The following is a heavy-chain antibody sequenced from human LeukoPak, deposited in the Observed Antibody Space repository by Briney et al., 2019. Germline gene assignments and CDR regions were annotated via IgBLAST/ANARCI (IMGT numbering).Heavy chain of an antibody. V-gene: IGHV4-34*01. J-gene: IGHJ5*02. CDR3: ARKPSDVLLWFGESKGFDP. CDR2: INHSGST. Sequence: SETLSLTCAVYGGSFSGYYWSWIRQPPGKGLEWIGEINHSGSTNYNPSLKSRVTISVDTSKNQFSLKLSSVTAVDTAVYYCARKPSDVLLWFGESKGFDPWGQGTLVTVSS. D-gene: IGHD3-10*01. CDR1: GGSFSGYY.